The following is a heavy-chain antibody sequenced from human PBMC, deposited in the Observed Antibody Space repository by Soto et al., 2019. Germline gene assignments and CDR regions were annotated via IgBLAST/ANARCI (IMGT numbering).Heavy chain of an antibody. CDR1: GGSMSSYY. CDR2: VYSSGGT. J-gene: IGHJ5*01. Sequence: SETLPLTCTFSGGSMSSYYWTWIRQPAGKGLEWIGRVYSSGGTHYNPSLKSRVTISLDTSKNQFSLRLLSVTDADTAVYYCARGQRFSDWFDSWCQTTLAPDSS. D-gene: IGHD3-3*01. V-gene: IGHV4-4*07. CDR3: ARGQRFSDWFDS.